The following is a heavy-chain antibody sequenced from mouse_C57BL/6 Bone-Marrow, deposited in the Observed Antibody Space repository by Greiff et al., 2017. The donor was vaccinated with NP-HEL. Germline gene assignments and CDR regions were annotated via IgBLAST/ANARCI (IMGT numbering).Heavy chain of an antibody. J-gene: IGHJ2*01. D-gene: IGHD1-1*01. V-gene: IGHV14-4*01. Sequence: VHVKQSGAELVRPGASVKLSCTASGFNIKDDYMHWVKQRPEQGLEWIGWIDPENGDTEYASKFQGKATITADTASNTAYLQLSSLTAEDTAVYYCTPLLRRPDYWGQGTTLTVSS. CDR2: IDPENGDT. CDR1: GFNIKDDY. CDR3: TPLLRRPDY.